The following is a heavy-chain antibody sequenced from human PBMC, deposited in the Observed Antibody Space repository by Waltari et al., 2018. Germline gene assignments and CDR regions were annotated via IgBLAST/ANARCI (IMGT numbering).Heavy chain of an antibody. Sequence: EVQLVESGGGLVKPGGSLRLSCAASGFTFSSYSMNWVRQAPGKGLEWVSSISSSSSYIYYADSVKGRFTISRDNAKNSLYLKMNSLRAEDTAVYYCAREASYYYDSSGYSYYYYYMDVWGQGTLVTVSS. D-gene: IGHD3-22*01. J-gene: IGHJ6*03. CDR3: AREASYYYDSSGYSYYYYYMDV. V-gene: IGHV3-21*01. CDR2: ISSSSSYI. CDR1: GFTFSSYS.